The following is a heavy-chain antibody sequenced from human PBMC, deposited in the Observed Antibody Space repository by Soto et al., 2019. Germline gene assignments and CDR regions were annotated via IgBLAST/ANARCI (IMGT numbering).Heavy chain of an antibody. D-gene: IGHD3-22*01. Sequence: QVQLVESGGGVVQPGRSLRLSCAASGFSFSNYGMHWVRQAPGKGLDWVAVISYDGGNRFYADSVKGRFTISRDNSKNTLYLQMSSPRPDDTAVYFCAKRHSDTSGSLGYWGQGTLVTVSS. CDR2: ISYDGGNR. CDR1: GFSFSNYG. V-gene: IGHV3-30*18. J-gene: IGHJ4*02. CDR3: AKRHSDTSGSLGY.